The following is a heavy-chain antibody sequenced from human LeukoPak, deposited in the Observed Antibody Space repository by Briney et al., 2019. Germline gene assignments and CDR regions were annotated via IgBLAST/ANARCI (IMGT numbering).Heavy chain of an antibody. J-gene: IGHJ6*02. CDR3: SRGQIGVRGGFCCWEV. V-gene: IGHV5-51*01. CDR2: VFPADSDT. CDR1: GFLFTNYW. Sequence: GESLKISFQGSGFLFTNYWLGWLRPTPGKGLAWMGIVFPADSDTIYSPSFQGPVPISADHSINTAHLQWIRLHASDTALYYCSRGQIGVRGGFCCWEVWGEGTTVTISS. D-gene: IGHD3-10*01.